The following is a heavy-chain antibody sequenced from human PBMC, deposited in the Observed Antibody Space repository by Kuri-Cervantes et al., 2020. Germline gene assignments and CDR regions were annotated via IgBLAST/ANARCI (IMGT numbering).Heavy chain of an antibody. J-gene: IGHJ4*02. CDR3: AGGPIEIDY. D-gene: IGHD1-26*01. V-gene: IGHV1-24*01. CDR2: FDPEDGET. Sequence: ASVKVSCKVSGYTLTELSMHWVRQAPGKGLEWMGGFDPEDGETIYAQKFQGRVTMTTDTSTSTACMELRSLRSDDTAVYYCAGGPIEIDYWGQGTLVTVSS. CDR1: GYTLTELS.